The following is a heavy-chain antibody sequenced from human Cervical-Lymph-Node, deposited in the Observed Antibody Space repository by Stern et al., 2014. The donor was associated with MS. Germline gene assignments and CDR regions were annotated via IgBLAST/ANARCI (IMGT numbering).Heavy chain of an antibody. CDR1: GFTFNNHA. CDR3: ARINSKILYGMDV. Sequence: EVHLVESGGGLVKPGGSLRLSCAASGFTFNNHAMNWVRQAPGKGLEWVSSISTRSTNRYYADSVRGRFTISRDNAQNLMYLQMNSLTIEDTAVYYCARINSKILYGMDVWGPGTTVTVSS. J-gene: IGHJ6*02. V-gene: IGHV3-21*06. CDR2: ISTRSTNR.